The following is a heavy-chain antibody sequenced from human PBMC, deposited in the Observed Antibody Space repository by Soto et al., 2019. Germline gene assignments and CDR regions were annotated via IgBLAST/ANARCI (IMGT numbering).Heavy chain of an antibody. Sequence: VLLVESGGGLVQPGRSLRLSCAVSGFNFGNYAMHWVRQAPGKGLEWVAAINWNSDKVAYAGSVLGRFTIFRDSAKNSLHLQMNDLTTEDTPFYYCAKDKGGTPYYIDSWGQGILVTVSS. CDR1: GFNFGNYA. V-gene: IGHV3-9*01. J-gene: IGHJ4*02. CDR3: AKDKGGTPYYIDS. D-gene: IGHD6-25*01. CDR2: INWNSDKV.